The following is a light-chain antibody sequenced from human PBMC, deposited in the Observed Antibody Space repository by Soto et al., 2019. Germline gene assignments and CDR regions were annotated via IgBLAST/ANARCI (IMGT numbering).Light chain of an antibody. J-gene: IGKJ5*01. CDR1: QSISSY. CDR3: QQSYSTSIT. CDR2: AAS. Sequence: DLQMTQSPSSLSASVGDRVTITCRASQSISSYLNWYQQKPGKAPKLLIYAASSLQSGVPSRFSGGGSGTDFTLTISSLRPEDFATYYCQQSYSTSITFGQGTRLEIE. V-gene: IGKV1-39*01.